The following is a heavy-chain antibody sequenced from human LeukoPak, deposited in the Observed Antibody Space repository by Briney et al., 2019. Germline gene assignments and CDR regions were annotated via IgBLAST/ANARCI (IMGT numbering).Heavy chain of an antibody. CDR2: IYSGGST. CDR1: GFTVSSNY. V-gene: IGHV3-53*01. Sequence: GGSLRLSCAASGFTVSSNYMSWVRQAPGKGLEWVSVIYSGGSTYYADSVKGRFTISRDNSKNTLYLQMNSLRAEDTGVYYCARDSTIAVAGGAFDIWGQGTMVTVSS. J-gene: IGHJ3*02. D-gene: IGHD6-19*01. CDR3: ARDSTIAVAGGAFDI.